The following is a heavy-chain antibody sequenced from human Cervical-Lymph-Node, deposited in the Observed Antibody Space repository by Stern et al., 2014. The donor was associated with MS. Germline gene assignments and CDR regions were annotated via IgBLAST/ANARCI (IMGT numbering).Heavy chain of an antibody. CDR3: ARGSYSSSLTPFDY. Sequence: QVQLGQSEAEVKKPGASVKVSCKASGYTFTGYYMHWVRQAPGQGLEWMGWINPNSGGTNYAQKFQGWVTMTRDTSISTAYMELSRLRSDDTAVYYCARGSYSSSLTPFDYWGQGTLVTVSS. CDR1: GYTFTGYY. J-gene: IGHJ4*02. D-gene: IGHD6-13*01. V-gene: IGHV1-2*04. CDR2: INPNSGGT.